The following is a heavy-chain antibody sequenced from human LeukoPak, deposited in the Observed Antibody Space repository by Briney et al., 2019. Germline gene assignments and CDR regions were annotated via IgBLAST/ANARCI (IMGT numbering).Heavy chain of an antibody. V-gene: IGHV5-10-1*01. CDR3: HSRDYRGDFVDY. CDR2: IDPGDSDSYT. CDR1: GLLFASSR. J-gene: IGHJ4*02. Sequence: HGESLKRPCQASGLLFASSRYMSAGQLPGKGLEWMGRIDPGDSDSYTNSNPSFHGHVTTSANKSITTDYMQWSSLKASDTGMYYCHSRDYRGDFVDYWGQGTLVTVSS. D-gene: IGHD4-17*01.